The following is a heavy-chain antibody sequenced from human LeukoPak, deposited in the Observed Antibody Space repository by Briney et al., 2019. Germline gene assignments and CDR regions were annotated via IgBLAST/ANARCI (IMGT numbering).Heavy chain of an antibody. CDR1: GFTVSSDY. CDR3: ARYKLTTIIYYYIDL. V-gene: IGHV3-66*02. J-gene: IGHJ6*03. D-gene: IGHD3-22*01. Sequence: GGSLRLSCAASGFTVSSDYMSWVRQAPGEGLEWVSGIYSDSSTYYADYVISRFTNSTNNSNNTLYIKLNSLGTEDTAVYYCARYKLTTIIYYYIDLWGKGTTVTVSS. CDR2: IYSDSST.